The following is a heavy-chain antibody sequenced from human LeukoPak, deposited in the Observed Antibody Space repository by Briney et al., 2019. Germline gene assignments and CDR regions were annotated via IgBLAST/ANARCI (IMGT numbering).Heavy chain of an antibody. CDR1: GYTFTGYY. V-gene: IGHV1-69*13. Sequence: ASVKVSCKASGYTFTGYYMHWVRQAPGQGLEWMGGIIPIFGTANYAQKFQGRVTITADESTSTAYMELSSLRSEDTAVYYCARKSIRYSSSSGFDYWGQGTLVTVSS. D-gene: IGHD6-6*01. CDR3: ARKSIRYSSSSGFDY. CDR2: IIPIFGTA. J-gene: IGHJ4*02.